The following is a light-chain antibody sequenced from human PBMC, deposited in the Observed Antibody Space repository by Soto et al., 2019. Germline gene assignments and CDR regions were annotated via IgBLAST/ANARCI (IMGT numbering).Light chain of an antibody. J-gene: IGKJ2*01. CDR1: QSVLYSSNNKNY. Sequence: DIVMTQSPDSLAVSLGERATINCKSSQSVLYSSNNKNYLAWYQQKPGQPPKLLIYWASTRESGVPDRFSGSGSGTDFTLTISSLQAEDLAVYYCQQYYSAPHTFGRGTKLEIK. CDR3: QQYYSAPHT. CDR2: WAS. V-gene: IGKV4-1*01.